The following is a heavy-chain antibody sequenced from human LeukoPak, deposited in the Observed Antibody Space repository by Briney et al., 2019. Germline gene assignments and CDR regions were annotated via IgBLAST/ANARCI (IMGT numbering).Heavy chain of an antibody. D-gene: IGHD3-22*01. CDR3: ARGVGSGYTDY. J-gene: IGHJ4*02. V-gene: IGHV4-61*01. Sequence: SETLSLTCTVSGYSISSGYYWGWIRQPPGKGLEWIGFISYSGNTNYNPSLKSRVTISLDTSKNQFSLKLISVTAADTAVYYCARGVGSGYTDYWGQGALVTVSS. CDR2: ISYSGNT. CDR1: GYSISSGYY.